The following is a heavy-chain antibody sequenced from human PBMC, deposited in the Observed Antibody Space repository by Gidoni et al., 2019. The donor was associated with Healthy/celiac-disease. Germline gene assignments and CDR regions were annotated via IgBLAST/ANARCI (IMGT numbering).Heavy chain of an antibody. V-gene: IGHV3-9*01. D-gene: IGHD3-16*02. J-gene: IGHJ4*02. CDR1: GFTFDDYA. Sequence: EVQLVESGGGVVQPGRSRRLSGAASGFTFDDYAMHWVRQAPGKGLEWVSGISWNSCSLCYAASVKGRFTISRDNAKNSLYLQMNSLRAEDTSLYYCAGTRLGELSFYYFDYWGQGTLVTVSS. CDR3: AGTRLGELSFYYFDY. CDR2: ISWNSCSL.